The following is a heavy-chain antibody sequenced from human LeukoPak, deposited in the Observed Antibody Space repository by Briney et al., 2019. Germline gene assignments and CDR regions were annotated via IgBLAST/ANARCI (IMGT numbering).Heavy chain of an antibody. D-gene: IGHD4-23*01. CDR1: GFTVSSNY. CDR3: ARDPDGGNSADY. J-gene: IGHJ4*02. CDR2: IYSGGST. V-gene: IGHV3-53*01. Sequence: GSLRLSCAASGFTVSSNYMSWVRQAPGKGLEWASVIYSGGSTYYADSVKGRFTISRDNSKNTLYLQMNSLRAEDTAVYYCARDPDGGNSADYWGQGTLVTVSS.